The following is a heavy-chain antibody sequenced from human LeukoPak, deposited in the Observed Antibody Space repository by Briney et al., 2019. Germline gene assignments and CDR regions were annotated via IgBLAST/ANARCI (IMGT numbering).Heavy chain of an antibody. Sequence: GGSLRLSCAASGFTLSDYYMSWIRQAPGKGLEWLSYISSSGSIIQYADSVKGRLTISRDNAKNSLYLQMNSLRAEDTAVYYRAKGPSSSWVWGGSGYWGQGTLVTVSS. CDR1: GFTLSDYY. V-gene: IGHV3-11*01. CDR2: ISSSGSII. J-gene: IGHJ4*02. CDR3: AKGPSSSWVWGGSGY. D-gene: IGHD6-13*01.